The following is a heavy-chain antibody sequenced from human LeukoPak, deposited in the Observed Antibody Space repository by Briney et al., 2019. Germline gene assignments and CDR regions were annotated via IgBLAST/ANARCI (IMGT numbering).Heavy chain of an antibody. Sequence: PSETLSLTCTVSGGSISSRNYYWSWIRQLAGKGLEWIGRIYTSGSTNYNPSLKSRVTISVDTSKNQFSLKLSSVTAADTAVYYCARETSQKGAHYMDVWGKGTTVTISS. V-gene: IGHV4-61*02. J-gene: IGHJ6*03. CDR2: IYTSGST. CDR1: GGSISSRNYY. CDR3: ARETSQKGAHYMDV. D-gene: IGHD3-16*01.